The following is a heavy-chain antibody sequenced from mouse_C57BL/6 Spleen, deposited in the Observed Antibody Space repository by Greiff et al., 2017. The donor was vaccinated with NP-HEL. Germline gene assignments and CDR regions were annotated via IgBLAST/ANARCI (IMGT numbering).Heavy chain of an antibody. Sequence: QVHVKQSGAELARPGASVKLSCKASGYTFTSYGISWVKQRTGQGLEWIGEIYPRSGNTYYNEKFKGKATLTADKSSSTAYMELRSLTSEDSAVYFCARWDTTVVGYFDYWGQGTTLTVSS. J-gene: IGHJ2*01. V-gene: IGHV1-81*01. CDR3: ARWDTTVVGYFDY. CDR1: GYTFTSYG. D-gene: IGHD1-1*01. CDR2: IYPRSGNT.